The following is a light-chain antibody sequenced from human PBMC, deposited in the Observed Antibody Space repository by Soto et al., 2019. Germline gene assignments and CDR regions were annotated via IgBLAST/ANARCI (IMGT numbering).Light chain of an antibody. CDR1: QSVDID. CDR3: QQYRGWPRT. V-gene: IGKV3D-15*01. CDR2: GAS. Sequence: EIVLTQSPGTLSVSPGEGVTLSCRASQSVDIDLAWYQQKPGQAPRLLIYGASTRATDMPGRFRGSGAGAEFTLTISSLQSEDSAVYYCQQYRGWPRTFGQGTKVEIK. J-gene: IGKJ1*01.